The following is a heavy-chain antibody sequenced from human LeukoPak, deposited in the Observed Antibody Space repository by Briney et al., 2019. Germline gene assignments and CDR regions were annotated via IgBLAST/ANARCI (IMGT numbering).Heavy chain of an antibody. V-gene: IGHV3-33*01. CDR1: GFTFSSYG. Sequence: PGGSLRLSCAASGFTFSSYGMHWVRQAPGKGLEWVAVIWYDGSNKYYAVSVKGRFTISRDNSKNTLYLQMNSLRAEDTAVYYCARGPQELSRRGFDYWGQGTLVTVSS. D-gene: IGHD3-16*02. J-gene: IGHJ4*02. CDR2: IWYDGSNK. CDR3: ARGPQELSRRGFDY.